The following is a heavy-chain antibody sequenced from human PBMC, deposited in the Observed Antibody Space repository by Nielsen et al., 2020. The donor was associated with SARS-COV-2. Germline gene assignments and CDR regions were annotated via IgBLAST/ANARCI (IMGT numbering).Heavy chain of an antibody. CDR3: ARHYGDYDWYFDL. Sequence: SLKISCAASGFTFDDYAMHWVRQAPGKGLEWVSGISWNSGNIGYADSVKGRFTISRDNAKNSLYLQMNSLRAEDTAVYYCARHYGDYDWYFDLWGRGTLVTVSS. V-gene: IGHV3-9*01. D-gene: IGHD4-17*01. CDR1: GFTFDDYA. J-gene: IGHJ2*01. CDR2: ISWNSGNI.